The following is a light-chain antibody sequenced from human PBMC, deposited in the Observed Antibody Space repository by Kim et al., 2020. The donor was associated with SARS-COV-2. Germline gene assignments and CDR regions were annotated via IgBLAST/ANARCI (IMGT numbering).Light chain of an antibody. CDR2: EDN. Sequence: NFMLTQPHSVSESPGKTVTISCTGSSGSIASNYVQWYQQRPGSAPTTVIYEDNQRPSGVPDRFSGSIDSSSNSASLTISGLKTEDEADYYCQSCDSSNQVFGGGTQLTVL. CDR3: QSCDSSNQV. J-gene: IGLJ3*02. V-gene: IGLV6-57*02. CDR1: SGSIASNY.